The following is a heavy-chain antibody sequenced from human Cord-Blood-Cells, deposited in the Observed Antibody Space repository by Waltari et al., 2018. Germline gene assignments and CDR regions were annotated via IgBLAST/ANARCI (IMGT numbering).Heavy chain of an antibody. CDR3: ARLNWNYAFDI. V-gene: IGHV4-39*01. CDR1: GGSISSSSYY. J-gene: IGHJ3*02. CDR2: IYYSGST. D-gene: IGHD1-7*01. Sequence: QLQLQESGPGLVKPSETLSLTCTVSGGSISSSSYYWGWIRQPPGKGREWIGSIYYSGSTYYNPSLKSRVTISVDTSKNQFSLKLSSVTAADTAVYYCARLNWNYAFDIWGQGTMVTVSS.